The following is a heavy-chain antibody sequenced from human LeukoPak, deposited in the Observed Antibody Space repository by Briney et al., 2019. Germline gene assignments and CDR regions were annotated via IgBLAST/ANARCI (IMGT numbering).Heavy chain of an antibody. CDR1: GFTFSSYA. Sequence: PGGSLRLSCAASGFTFSSYAMSWVRQAPGKGPEWVSAISGSGGSTYYADSVKGRFTISRDNSKNTLYLQMNSLRAEDTAVYYCALVPAAIREYYFDYWGQGTLVTVSS. V-gene: IGHV3-23*01. J-gene: IGHJ4*02. CDR3: ALVPAAIREYYFDY. CDR2: ISGSGGST. D-gene: IGHD2-2*02.